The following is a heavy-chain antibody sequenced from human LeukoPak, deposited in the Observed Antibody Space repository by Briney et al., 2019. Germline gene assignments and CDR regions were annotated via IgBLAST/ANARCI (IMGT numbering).Heavy chain of an antibody. D-gene: IGHD5-18*01. J-gene: IGHJ4*02. CDR3: ARGGNSYGTDY. CDR1: GGSISSYY. CDR2: IYYSGST. V-gene: IGHV4-59*01. Sequence: SETLSLTCTVSGGSISSYYWSWIRQPAGKGLEWIGYIYYSGSTNYNPSLKSRVTISVDTSKNQFSLKLSSVTAADTAVYYCARGGNSYGTDYWGQGTLVTVSS.